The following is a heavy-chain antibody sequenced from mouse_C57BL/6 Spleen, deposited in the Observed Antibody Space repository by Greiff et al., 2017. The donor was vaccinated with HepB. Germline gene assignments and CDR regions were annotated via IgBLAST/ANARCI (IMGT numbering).Heavy chain of an antibody. CDR2: IYPGSGNT. V-gene: IGHV1-66*01. Sequence: QVQLQQSGPELVKPGASVKISCKASGYSFTSYYIHWVKQRPGQGLEWIGWIYPGSGNTKYNEKFKGKATLTADTSSSTSYMQLSSLTSEDSAVYYCARGYYYGSLYYAMDYWGQGTSVTVSS. D-gene: IGHD1-1*01. CDR3: ARGYYYGSLYYAMDY. CDR1: GYSFTSYY. J-gene: IGHJ4*01.